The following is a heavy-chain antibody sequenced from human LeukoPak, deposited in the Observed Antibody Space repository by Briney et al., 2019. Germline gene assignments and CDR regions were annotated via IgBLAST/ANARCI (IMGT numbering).Heavy chain of an antibody. CDR2: IYYSGST. V-gene: IGHV4-59*11. D-gene: IGHD3-9*01. Sequence: SETLSLTCTVSGGSISSHYWSWIRQPPGKGLEWIGYIYYSGSTNYNPSLKGRVTISVDTSKNQFSLKLSSVTAADTAVYYCASTGYPYYYYYMDVWGKGTTVTVSS. J-gene: IGHJ6*03. CDR3: ASTGYPYYYYYMDV. CDR1: GGSISSHY.